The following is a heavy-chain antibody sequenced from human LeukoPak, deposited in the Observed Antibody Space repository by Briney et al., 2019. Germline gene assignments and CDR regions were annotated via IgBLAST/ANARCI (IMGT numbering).Heavy chain of an antibody. V-gene: IGHV1-8*01. CDR1: GYTFTTHD. CDR2: MSPNSGDT. D-gene: IGHD7-27*01. J-gene: IGHJ4*02. CDR3: VRTPPNWGFDY. Sequence: ASVKVSCKASGYTFTTHDINWVRQATGQGLEWLGWMSPNSGDTGYAQKFQGRVTMTSDSSISTAYMELSSLRSEDTAMYYCVRTPPNWGFDYWRQGTLVTVSS.